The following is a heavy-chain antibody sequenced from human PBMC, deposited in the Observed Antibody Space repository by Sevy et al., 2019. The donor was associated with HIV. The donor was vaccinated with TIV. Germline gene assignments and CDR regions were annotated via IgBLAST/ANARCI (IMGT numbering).Heavy chain of an antibody. Sequence: ASVKVSCKVSGYTLTKLSMHLVRQAPGKGLEWMGTFDPEDGETIYAQKFQGRVTMTEDTSIDTAYMELSSLRSEDTAVFYCAITKDYYDNSGYPFDYWGQGTLVTVSS. CDR1: GYTLTKLS. J-gene: IGHJ4*02. CDR2: FDPEDGET. D-gene: IGHD3-22*01. CDR3: AITKDYYDNSGYPFDY. V-gene: IGHV1-24*01.